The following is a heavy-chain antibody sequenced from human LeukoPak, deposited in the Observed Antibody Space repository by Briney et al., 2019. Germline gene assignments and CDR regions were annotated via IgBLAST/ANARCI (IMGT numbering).Heavy chain of an antibody. CDR1: GFTFSSYV. V-gene: IGHV3-74*01. D-gene: IGHD3-3*01. CDR3: ASLRSGLRYGMDV. Sequence: GGSLRLSCETAGFTFSSYVMHWVRRTPGKGLVWVSRISHDGIISYADSVKGRFTISRDNAKNTLILQMNSLRVEDTAVYYCASLRSGLRYGMDVWGQGTTVTVSS. J-gene: IGHJ6*02. CDR2: ISHDGII.